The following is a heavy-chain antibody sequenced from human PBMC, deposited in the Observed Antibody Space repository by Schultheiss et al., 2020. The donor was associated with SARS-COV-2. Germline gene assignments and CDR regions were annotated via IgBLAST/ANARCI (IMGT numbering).Heavy chain of an antibody. CDR1: GFTFSSYG. J-gene: IGHJ6*03. CDR3: AKDLKSSTIVGATDYYYYMDV. Sequence: GGSLRLSCAASGFTFSSYGMHWVRQAPGKGLEWVAVISYDGSNKYYADSVKGRFTISRDNSKNTLYLQMNSLRAEDTAVYYCAKDLKSSTIVGATDYYYYMDVWGKGTTVTVSS. CDR2: ISYDGSNK. D-gene: IGHD1-26*01. V-gene: IGHV3-30*18.